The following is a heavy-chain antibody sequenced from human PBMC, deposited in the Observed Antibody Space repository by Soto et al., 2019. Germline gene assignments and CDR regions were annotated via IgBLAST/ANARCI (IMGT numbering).Heavy chain of an antibody. Sequence: GGSLRVSCAASGFTFSDYHMSWIRQAPGKGLEWVSYISYSGSTIYYADSVKGRFTISRDNAKNSLYLQMNSLRAEDTAVYYCARDNLAFDIWGQGTMVTVSS. CDR2: ISYSGSTI. V-gene: IGHV3-11*01. J-gene: IGHJ3*02. CDR1: GFTFSDYH. CDR3: ARDNLAFDI.